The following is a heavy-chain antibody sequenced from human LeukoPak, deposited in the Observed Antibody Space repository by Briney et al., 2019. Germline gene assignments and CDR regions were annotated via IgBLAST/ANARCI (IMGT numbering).Heavy chain of an antibody. CDR2: IYYSGST. CDR3: ARHEGGGYSYGAANYYFDY. J-gene: IGHJ4*02. V-gene: IGHV4-59*08. D-gene: IGHD5-18*01. Sequence: PSETLSLTCTVSGGSISRYYWSWIRQPPGKGLEWIGYIYYSGSTNYNPSLKSRVTISVDTSKNQFSLKLSSVTAADTAVYYCARHEGGGYSYGAANYYFDYWGQGTLVTVSS. CDR1: GGSISRYY.